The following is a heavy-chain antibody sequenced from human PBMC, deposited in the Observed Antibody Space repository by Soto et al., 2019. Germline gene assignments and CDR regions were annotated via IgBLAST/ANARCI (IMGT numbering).Heavy chain of an antibody. CDR1: GFILSNYA. CDR2: LSKDGANE. CDR3: AKDPSTGSADY. Sequence: EVQLVESGGGVVQPGRSLRLSCAASGFILSNYAMNWVRQAPGKGLEWVSTLSKDGANEHYADSVKGRFTISRDGSKNTLYLQMNSLRAEDTAMYYCAKDPSTGSADYWGQGTQVTVSS. V-gene: IGHV3-23*04. J-gene: IGHJ4*02. D-gene: IGHD3-9*01.